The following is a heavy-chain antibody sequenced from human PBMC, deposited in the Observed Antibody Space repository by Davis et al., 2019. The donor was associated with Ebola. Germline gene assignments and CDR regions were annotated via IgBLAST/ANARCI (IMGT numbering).Heavy chain of an antibody. J-gene: IGHJ4*02. CDR2: IWDDGSNK. V-gene: IGHV3-33*01. D-gene: IGHD6-19*01. CDR1: GFTLSGYD. CDR3: ATTPQYSSGQNKQFDY. Sequence: GESLKISCAASGFTLSGYDMNWVRQAPGKGLQWVAVIWDDGSNKYYADSVKGRFAISRDNSKNTLYLQMNSLRAEDTAVYYCATTPQYSSGQNKQFDYWGQGTLVTVSS.